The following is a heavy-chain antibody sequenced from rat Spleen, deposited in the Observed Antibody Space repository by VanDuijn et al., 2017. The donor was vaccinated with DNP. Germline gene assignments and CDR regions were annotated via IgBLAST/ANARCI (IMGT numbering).Heavy chain of an antibody. CDR1: GFTFSDYY. CDR2: ITASGGST. CDR3: ARHERTTGLGFDY. D-gene: IGHD1-11*01. Sequence: EVQLVESGGGLVQPGRSLKLSCAASGFTFSDYYMAWVRQAPKKGLEWVASITASGGSTSYRDSVKGRFTISRDNAKSTLYLQMDSLRSEDTATYYCARHERTTGLGFDYWGQGVMVTVSS. V-gene: IGHV5-25*01. J-gene: IGHJ2*01.